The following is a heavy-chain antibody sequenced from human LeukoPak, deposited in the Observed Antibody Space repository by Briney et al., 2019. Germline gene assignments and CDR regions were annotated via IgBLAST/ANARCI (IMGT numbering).Heavy chain of an antibody. J-gene: IGHJ4*02. CDR3: AKDPKLSCSSTSCYLFDY. V-gene: IGHV3-30*02. CDR1: GFTFSSYG. D-gene: IGHD2-2*01. Sequence: GGSLRLSCAASGFTFSSYGMHWVRQAPGKGLEWVAFIRYDGSNKYYADSVKGRFTTSRDNSKNTLYLQMNSLRAEDTAVYYCAKDPKLSCSSTSCYLFDYWGQGTLVTVSS. CDR2: IRYDGSNK.